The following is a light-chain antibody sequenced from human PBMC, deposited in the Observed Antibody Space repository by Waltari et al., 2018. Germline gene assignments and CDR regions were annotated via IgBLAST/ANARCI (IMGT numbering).Light chain of an antibody. CDR3: SAWDDSLNGVV. V-gene: IGLV1-44*01. J-gene: IGLJ2*01. CDR1: RSNIGSRP. Sequence: QSVLTQPPSASGTPGQRVTISCSGSRSNIGSRPVNWYQQFPGTAPTLLLPTNDQRPSGVPDRFSASKSGTAASLAISGLQSEDEADYYCSAWDDSLNGVVFGGGTKLTVL. CDR2: TND.